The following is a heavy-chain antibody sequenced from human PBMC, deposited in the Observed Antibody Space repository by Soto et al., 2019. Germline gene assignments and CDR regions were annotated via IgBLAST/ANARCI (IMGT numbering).Heavy chain of an antibody. V-gene: IGHV4-34*01. Sequence: SETLSLTCSLYSGSLSGYYWSWIRQPPGKGLEWIGEISPSGTTNYSPSLKSRVSISVDTSKNQFSLNLTSLTAAGTAVYYCARAPKVSGSAQTRPDFWGQGSLVTVSS. CDR3: ARAPKVSGSAQTRPDF. D-gene: IGHD6-6*01. CDR1: SGSLSGYY. J-gene: IGHJ4*02. CDR2: ISPSGTT.